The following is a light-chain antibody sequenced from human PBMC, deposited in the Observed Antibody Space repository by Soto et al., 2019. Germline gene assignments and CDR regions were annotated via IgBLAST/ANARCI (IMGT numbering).Light chain of an antibody. CDR2: GAS. Sequence: EIVLTQSPGTLSLSPGERATLSCRASQSISSNYLAWYQQKPGQAPRLLIYGASFRATGIPDRFSVSGSGTDFTLTISRLEPEDVAVYYCQQYGRSPPGFTFGPGTKVDIK. CDR3: QQYGRSPPGFT. CDR1: QSISSNY. V-gene: IGKV3-20*01. J-gene: IGKJ3*01.